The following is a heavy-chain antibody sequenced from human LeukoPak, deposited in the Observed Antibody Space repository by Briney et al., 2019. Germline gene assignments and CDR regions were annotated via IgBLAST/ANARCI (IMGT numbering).Heavy chain of an antibody. Sequence: ASVTLSCKASGYTFTNSYMHWVRQAPGQGLEWMGVIHPSGGSTTFAQKFQGRVTMTTDTSTSTVYVELRSLTSDDTAVYYCARATLDAAMVYWYFDLWGRGTLVTVSS. CDR2: IHPSGGST. CDR1: GYTFTNSY. D-gene: IGHD5-18*01. J-gene: IGHJ2*01. V-gene: IGHV1-46*01. CDR3: ARATLDAAMVYWYFDL.